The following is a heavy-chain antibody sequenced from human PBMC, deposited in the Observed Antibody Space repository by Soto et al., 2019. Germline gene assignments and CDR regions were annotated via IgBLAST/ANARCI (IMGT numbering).Heavy chain of an antibody. Sequence: VRLPCAASVFTFSTYSMSWVRQAQGKGLEWVSGISGSGDRIYYADSVKGRFTNSKNNSKKTLYLQMNSLRAEDTAVYYCAKDDGSSWHVDDWGQGTLVTVSS. CDR1: VFTFSTYS. J-gene: IGHJ4*02. D-gene: IGHD6-13*01. CDR2: ISGSGDRI. CDR3: AKDDGSSWHVDD. V-gene: IGHV3-23*01.